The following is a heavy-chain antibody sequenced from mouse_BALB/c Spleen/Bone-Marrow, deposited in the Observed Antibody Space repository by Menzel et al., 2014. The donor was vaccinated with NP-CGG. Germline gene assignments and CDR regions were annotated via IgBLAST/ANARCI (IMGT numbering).Heavy chain of an antibody. CDR2: INPSTGYT. D-gene: IGHD2-4*01. CDR3: ARNYDYDGGYYAMDY. CDR1: GYNFXSYW. J-gene: IGHJ4*01. Sequence: QVHVKQSGAELAKPGASVKMSCKASGYNFXSYWMHWVKQRPGQGLEWIGYINPSTGYTEYNQKFKDKATLTADKSSSKAYMQLSSLTSEDSAVYYCARNYDYDGGYYAMDYWGQGTSVTVSS. V-gene: IGHV1-7*01.